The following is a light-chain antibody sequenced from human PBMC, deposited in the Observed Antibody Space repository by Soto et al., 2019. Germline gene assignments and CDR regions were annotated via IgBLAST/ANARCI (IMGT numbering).Light chain of an antibody. Sequence: EIVMTQSPATLSVSPGERATLSCRASPSVSSNLAWYQQKPGQAPRLLFYGASTRATGIPARFSGSGSGTDFTLTISSLQSEDFAVYYCQQSNNWPYTFGQGTKLEIK. CDR2: GAS. CDR1: PSVSSN. V-gene: IGKV3-15*01. J-gene: IGKJ2*01. CDR3: QQSNNWPYT.